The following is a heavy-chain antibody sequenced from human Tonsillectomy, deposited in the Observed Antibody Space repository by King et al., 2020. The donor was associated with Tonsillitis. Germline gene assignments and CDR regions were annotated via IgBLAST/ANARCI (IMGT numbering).Heavy chain of an antibody. D-gene: IGHD1-14*01. CDR1: GFTLRGKR. J-gene: IGHJ4*02. CDR2: LIRSRIFI. V-gene: IGHV3-21*01. Sequence: QLVQSGGGRVKPGESLRLSCEASGFTLRGKRRNWARQAPGKGLRWASPLIRSRIFIYYADSVKGRFTISRDNAKNSLSLQMNSLRAEDTAVYYCARDIRPPYYFDYWGQGTLVTVSS. CDR3: ARDIRPPYYFDY.